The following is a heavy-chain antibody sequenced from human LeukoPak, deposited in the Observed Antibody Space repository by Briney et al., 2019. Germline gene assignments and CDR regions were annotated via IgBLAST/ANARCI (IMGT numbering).Heavy chain of an antibody. CDR2: INHRGST. V-gene: IGHV4-34*01. CDR3: ATFLITGTTVFDY. D-gene: IGHD1-7*01. CDR1: GGSFSGYY. Sequence: SETLSLTCAVYGGSFSGYYWSWIRQPPGKGLEWIGEINHRGSTNYNPSLTSRVTISVDTSKNQFSLKLSSVTAADTAVYYCATFLITGTTVFDYWGQGTLVTVSS. J-gene: IGHJ4*02.